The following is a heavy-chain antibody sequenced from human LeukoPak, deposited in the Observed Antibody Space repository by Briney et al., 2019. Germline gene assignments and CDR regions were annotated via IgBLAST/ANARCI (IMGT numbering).Heavy chain of an antibody. D-gene: IGHD3-3*01. V-gene: IGHV4-4*02. CDR2: VRLDGKT. CDR3: AREGGFFRPLDY. CDR1: GGSVTSTNW. J-gene: IGHJ4*02. Sequence: SGTLSLTCGVSGGSVTSTNWWTWVRQPPGKGLEWIGEVRLDGKTHYNPSLQSRLTILVSLSENHISLRLTSVTAADTAVYYCAREGGFFRPLDYSGQGTLVTVSS.